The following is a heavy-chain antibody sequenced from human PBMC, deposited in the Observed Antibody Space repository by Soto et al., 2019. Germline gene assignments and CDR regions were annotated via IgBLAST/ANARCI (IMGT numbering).Heavy chain of an antibody. CDR3: AHRAMKSAGHWNSDY. Sequence: QITLKESGPTLVKPTQTLTLTCTFSGFSLTTSGVGVGWIRQPPGKALEWLALNYWDDTKHYSPSLKSRLTLTKDSSKNQVVLTMTNMDPVETATSYCAHRAMKSAGHWNSDYWGQGTLVTVSS. V-gene: IGHV2-5*02. CDR1: GFSLTTSGVG. J-gene: IGHJ4*02. D-gene: IGHD6-13*01. CDR2: NYWDDTK.